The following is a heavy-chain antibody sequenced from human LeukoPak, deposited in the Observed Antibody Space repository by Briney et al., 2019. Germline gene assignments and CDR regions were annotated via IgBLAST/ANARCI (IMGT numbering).Heavy chain of an antibody. D-gene: IGHD1-1*01. CDR1: GGTFSSYA. CDR3: ARARLGTTTGYYYYYYGMDV. Sequence: SVKVSCKASGGTFSSYAISWVRQAPGQGLEWMGGIIPIFGTANYAQKFQGRVTITADESTSTAYMELSSLRSEDTAVYYCARARLGTTTGYYYYYYGMDVWGQGTTVTVSS. V-gene: IGHV1-69*01. J-gene: IGHJ6*02. CDR2: IIPIFGTA.